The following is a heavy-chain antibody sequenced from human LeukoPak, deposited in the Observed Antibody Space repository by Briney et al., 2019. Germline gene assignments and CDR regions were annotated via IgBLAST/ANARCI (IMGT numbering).Heavy chain of an antibody. J-gene: IGHJ6*02. D-gene: IGHD3-3*01. CDR2: IYYSGST. Sequence: SETLSLTCTVSGGSISSYYWSWIRQPPGKGLEWMGYIYYSGSTNYNPSLKSRVTISVDTSKNQFSLKLSSVTAADTAVYYCARDSTLRPQTYYDFWSGYKPTPNYYGMDVWGQGTTVTVSS. V-gene: IGHV4-59*01. CDR1: GGSISSYY. CDR3: ARDSTLRPQTYYDFWSGYKPTPNYYGMDV.